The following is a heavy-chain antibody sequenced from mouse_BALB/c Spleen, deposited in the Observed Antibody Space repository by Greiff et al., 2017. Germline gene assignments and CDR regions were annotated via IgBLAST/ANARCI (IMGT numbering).Heavy chain of an antibody. J-gene: IGHJ4*01. V-gene: IGHV1-54*01. D-gene: IGHD2-1*01. Sequence: VQLQQSGAELVRPGTSVKVSCKASGYAFTNYLIEWVKQRPGQGLEWIGVINPGSGGTNYNEKFKDKATLTVDKSSSTAYMQLSSPTSEDSAVYYCTRDGNYGDYYAMDYWGQGTSVTVSS. CDR2: INPGSGGT. CDR3: TRDGNYGDYYAMDY. CDR1: GYAFTNYL.